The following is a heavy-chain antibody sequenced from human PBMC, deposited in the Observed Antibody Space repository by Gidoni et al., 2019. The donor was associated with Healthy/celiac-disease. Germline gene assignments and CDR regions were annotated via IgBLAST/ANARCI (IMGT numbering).Heavy chain of an antibody. J-gene: IGHJ4*02. Sequence: QVQLVESGGGVVQPGRSLRLSCAASGFTFSSYGMHWVRQAPGKGLEWVAVISYDGSNKYYADSVKGRFTISRDNSKNTLCLQMNSLRAEDTAVYYCARGFGGVVFKGLDYWGQGTLVTVSS. V-gene: IGHV3-30*03. D-gene: IGHD3-16*01. CDR2: ISYDGSNK. CDR3: ARGFGGVVFKGLDY. CDR1: GFTFSSYG.